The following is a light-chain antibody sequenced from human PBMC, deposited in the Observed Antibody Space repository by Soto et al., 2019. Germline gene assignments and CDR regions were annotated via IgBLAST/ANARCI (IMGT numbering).Light chain of an antibody. Sequence: QSALTQPASVSGSPGQSITISCTGTSNDVGNYNYVSWYQHHPGKAPKLMIYDVSHRPSGVSARFSGSKSGNTASLKISGLQAEDEADYYCSSYTSRSTVLFGGGTKLTVL. CDR2: DVS. CDR3: SSYTSRSTVL. J-gene: IGLJ3*02. V-gene: IGLV2-14*03. CDR1: SNDVGNYNY.